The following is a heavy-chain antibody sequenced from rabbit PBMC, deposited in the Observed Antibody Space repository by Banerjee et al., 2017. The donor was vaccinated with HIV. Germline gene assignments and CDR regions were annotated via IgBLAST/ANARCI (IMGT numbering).Heavy chain of an antibody. Sequence: QSLEESGGGLVQPEGTLTLTCKASGIDFSSYYYMCWVRQAPGKGLEWIGCIYTGSGSTWYASWAKGRFTISKTSSTTVDLKMTSLTAADTATYFCARGFAFTLWGPGTLVTVS. J-gene: IGHJ4*01. CDR3: ARGFAFTL. CDR2: IYTGSGST. D-gene: IGHD5-1*01. CDR1: GIDFSSYYY. V-gene: IGHV1S40*01.